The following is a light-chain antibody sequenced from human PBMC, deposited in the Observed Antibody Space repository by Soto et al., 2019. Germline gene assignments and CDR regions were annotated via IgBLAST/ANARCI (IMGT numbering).Light chain of an antibody. CDR1: SSDVGGYHY. J-gene: IGLJ1*01. Sequence: QFSLTQPPSASGSPGQSVTISCTGTSSDVGGYHYVSWYQQHPGKAPKVMIYEVSKRPSGVPDRFSGSKSGDTASLTVSGLQTEDEAEYYCSSYAGLNNFIVFGTGTKVTVL. V-gene: IGLV2-8*01. CDR3: SSYAGLNNFIV. CDR2: EVS.